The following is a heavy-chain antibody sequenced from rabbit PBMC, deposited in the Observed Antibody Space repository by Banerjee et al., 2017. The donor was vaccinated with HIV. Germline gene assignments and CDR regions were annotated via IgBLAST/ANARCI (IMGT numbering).Heavy chain of an antibody. CDR1: GFTFSNYW. CDR2: IYTGSSGRT. Sequence: QQQLEESGGGLVKPGGTLTLSCKASGFTFSNYWMCWVRQAPGKGLEWIACIYTGSSGRTNYAGWVNGRFTISRSTSLNTVDLKMTSLTAADTATYFCARDNLGAGSYLWGQGTLVT. CDR3: ARDNLGAGSYL. J-gene: IGHJ4*01. D-gene: IGHD3-1*01. V-gene: IGHV1S43*01.